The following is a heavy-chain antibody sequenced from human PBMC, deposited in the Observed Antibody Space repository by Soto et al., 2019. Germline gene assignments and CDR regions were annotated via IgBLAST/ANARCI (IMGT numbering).Heavy chain of an antibody. J-gene: IGHJ4*02. CDR3: ARDLGDVVVPAASLDY. CDR2: ISSSSSYI. CDR1: GFTFSSYS. Sequence: LRLSCAASGFTFSSYSMNWVRQAPGKGLEWVSSISSSSSYIYYADSVKGRFTISRDNAKNSLYLQMNSLRAEDTAVYYCARDLGDVVVPAASLDYWGQGTLVTVSS. D-gene: IGHD2-2*01. V-gene: IGHV3-21*01.